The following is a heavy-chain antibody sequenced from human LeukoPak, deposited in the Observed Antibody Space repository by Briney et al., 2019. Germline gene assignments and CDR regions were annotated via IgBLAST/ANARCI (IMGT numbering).Heavy chain of an antibody. CDR2: ISVSGNT. J-gene: IGHJ4*02. Sequence: WGSLRLSCAASGFPLSSYAMSLVRQGPGKGLEWVSAISVSGNTYHADSVKGRFTISRDSSKNTLYLQVNSLRARDAAVYYCAKAPVTTCSGAYCYPFDYWSQGTLVTVSS. CDR1: GFPLSSYA. D-gene: IGHD2-15*01. V-gene: IGHV3-23*01. CDR3: AKAPVTTCSGAYCYPFDY.